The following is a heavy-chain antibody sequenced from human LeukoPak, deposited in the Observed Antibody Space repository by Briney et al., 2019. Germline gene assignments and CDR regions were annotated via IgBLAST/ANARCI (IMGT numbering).Heavy chain of an antibody. D-gene: IGHD6-6*01. CDR1: GGTFSSYA. CDR3: AGVAARLYYYYMDV. CDR2: IIPIFGTA. Sequence: GASVKVSCKASGGTFSSYAISWVRQAPGQGLEWMGGIIPIFGTANYAQKFQGRVTITADKSTSTAYTELSSLRSEDTAVYYCAGVAARLYYYYMDVWGKGTTVTVSS. J-gene: IGHJ6*03. V-gene: IGHV1-69*06.